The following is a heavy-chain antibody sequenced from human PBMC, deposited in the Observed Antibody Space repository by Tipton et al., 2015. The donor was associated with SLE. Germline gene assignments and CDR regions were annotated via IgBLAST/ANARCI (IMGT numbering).Heavy chain of an antibody. J-gene: IGHJ5*02. CDR1: GGSISSYY. V-gene: IGHV4-59*08. D-gene: IGHD3-10*01. CDR3: ARRELIWFGESGWFDP. Sequence: TLSLTCTVSGGSISSYYWSWIRQPPGKGLEWIGYIYYSGSTNYNPSLKSRVTISVDTSKNQFSLKLSSVTAADTAVYYCARRELIWFGESGWFDPWGQGTLVTFSS. CDR2: IYYSGST.